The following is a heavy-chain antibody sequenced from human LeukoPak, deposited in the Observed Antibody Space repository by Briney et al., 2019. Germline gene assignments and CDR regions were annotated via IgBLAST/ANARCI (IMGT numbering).Heavy chain of an antibody. CDR3: ARDGVEWELLFLYY. CDR1: GFTFSTYA. V-gene: IGHV3-30*04. D-gene: IGHD1-26*01. J-gene: IGHJ4*02. CDR2: ISYDGSNK. Sequence: GSLRLSCADSGFTFSTYAMHWLRQAPGKGLEWVAVISYDGSNKYYADSVKGRFTISRDNSKNTLYLQMNSLRAEDTAVYYCARDGVEWELLFLYYWGQGTLVTVSS.